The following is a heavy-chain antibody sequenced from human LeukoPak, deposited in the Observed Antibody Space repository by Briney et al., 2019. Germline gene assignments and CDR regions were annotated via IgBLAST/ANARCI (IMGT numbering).Heavy chain of an antibody. CDR3: ANLVYYYYMDV. D-gene: IGHD2-8*02. V-gene: IGHV3-23*01. CDR1: GFTLSSYA. CDR2: ISVSGNT. J-gene: IGHJ6*03. Sequence: PGGSLRLSCAASGFTLSSYAMSWVRQGPGKGLEWVSAISVSGNTYHADAVKGRLTISSDNSKNPLYLKMDSLRAEDTAVYYCANLVYYYYMDVWGKGTTVTISS.